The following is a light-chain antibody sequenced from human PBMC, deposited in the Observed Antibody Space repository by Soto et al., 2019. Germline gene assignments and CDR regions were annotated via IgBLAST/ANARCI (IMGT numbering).Light chain of an antibody. CDR1: QSIATY. V-gene: IGKV1-39*01. Sequence: DIQMTQSPSSLSASVGDRVTITCRASQSIATYLNWYQQKPGKAPNLLIYGATNLHSGAPSRFTGSGSGTDFTLIISSLEPEDFAVYYCQQRNQWPPVTFGGGTRVEIK. CDR3: QQRNQWPPVT. J-gene: IGKJ4*01. CDR2: GAT.